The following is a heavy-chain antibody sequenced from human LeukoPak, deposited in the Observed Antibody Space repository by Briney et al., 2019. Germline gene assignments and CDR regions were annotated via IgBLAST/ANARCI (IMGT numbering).Heavy chain of an antibody. Sequence: SQTLSLTCTVSGGSISSGDYYWSWIRLPPGKGLEWIAYMYYSGSTYYNPSLKSRVTMSADTSKNQLSLKLSSVTAADTAVYYCARPYYYDSRIDPWGQGILVTVSS. V-gene: IGHV4-30-4*01. CDR3: ARPYYYDSRIDP. CDR2: MYYSGST. D-gene: IGHD3-22*01. CDR1: GGSISSGDYY. J-gene: IGHJ5*02.